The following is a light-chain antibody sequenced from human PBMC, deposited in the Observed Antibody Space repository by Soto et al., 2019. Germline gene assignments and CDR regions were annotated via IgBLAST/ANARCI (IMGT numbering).Light chain of an antibody. CDR1: SSDVLSYDA. Sequence: QSALTQPASVSGSPGQSITISCTGTSSDVLSYDAVSWYQHHPGKAPKLIIYEGSKRPSGVSNRFSGVRSGNMASLTISGLQAEDEADYYCCSYVYSNSWVFGGGTKLTVL. J-gene: IGLJ3*02. CDR3: CSYVYSNSWV. V-gene: IGLV2-23*01. CDR2: EGS.